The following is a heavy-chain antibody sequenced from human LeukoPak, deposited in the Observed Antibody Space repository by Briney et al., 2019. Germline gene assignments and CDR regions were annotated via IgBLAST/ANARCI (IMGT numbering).Heavy chain of an antibody. J-gene: IGHJ4*02. V-gene: IGHV3-21*01. D-gene: IGHD3-9*01. CDR2: ISSSSSYI. Sequence: GGSLRLSCAASGFTFSSYSMNWVRQAPGKGLEWVSSISSSSSYIYYADSVKGRFTISRDNAKNSLYLQMNSLRAEDTAVYYCARAIFEGDYFDYWGQGTLVTVSS. CDR3: ARAIFEGDYFDY. CDR1: GFTFSSYS.